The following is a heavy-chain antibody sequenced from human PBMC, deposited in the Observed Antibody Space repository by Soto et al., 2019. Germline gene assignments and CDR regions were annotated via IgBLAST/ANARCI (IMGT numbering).Heavy chain of an antibody. CDR1: GFTLTNEN. D-gene: IGHD3-22*01. CDR3: ERDPPLSMIVVVGVDDF. CDR2: ISSRSTFI. Sequence: PGGSLRLSCTVLGFTLTNENMNWVRQAPGKGLEWVSSISSRSTFINYADPVKGRFTISRDNDKGLVYLQMNSLRAEDTAVYYCERDPPLSMIVVVGVDDFWGQGTLVTVSS. J-gene: IGHJ4*02. V-gene: IGHV3-21*06.